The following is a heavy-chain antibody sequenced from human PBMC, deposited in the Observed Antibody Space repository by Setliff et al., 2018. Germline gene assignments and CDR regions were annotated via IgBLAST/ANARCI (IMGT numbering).Heavy chain of an antibody. J-gene: IGHJ4*02. CDR3: AKGGGRYHSDS. CDR1: GMSFSEHY. Sequence: KASETLSLTCVVDGMSFSEHYWAWIRQSPGKGLEWIGEISHTGSTNYNPSLKSRVTISIDKSNNQFSLKLTSMTAADTAVYYCAKGGGRYHSDSWGQGILVTVSS. CDR2: ISHTGST. D-gene: IGHD1-1*01. V-gene: IGHV4-34*01.